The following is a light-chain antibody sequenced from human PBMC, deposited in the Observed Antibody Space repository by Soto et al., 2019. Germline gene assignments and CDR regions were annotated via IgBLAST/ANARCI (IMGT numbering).Light chain of an antibody. V-gene: IGKV1-5*01. J-gene: IGKJ1*01. CDR1: QSVSSW. Sequence: DIQMTQSPSTLSPSVGDRVTITCRASQSVSSWLAWYQQKPGKAPKLLIYDASSLESGVPSSFSGSGSGTEFTLTISSLQPDDFATYYCQQYNSYPWTFGQGTKVEIK. CDR2: DAS. CDR3: QQYNSYPWT.